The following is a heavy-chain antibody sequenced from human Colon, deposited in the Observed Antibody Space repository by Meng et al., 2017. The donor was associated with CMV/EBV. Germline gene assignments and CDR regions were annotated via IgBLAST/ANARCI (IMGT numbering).Heavy chain of an antibody. D-gene: IGHD3-10*01. J-gene: IGHJ4*02. CDR2: IATFKDDT. CDR3: AAAWKFAGSPLDY. CDR1: GDTFTNYV. V-gene: IGHV1-18*01. Sequence: CEASGDTFTNYVINWVRQAPGQGLEWMGWIATFKDDTRSAQKFQRRVTMTTDTSTSTAYMELRNLRPDDTAIYYCAAAWKFAGSPLDYWGQGTLVTVSS.